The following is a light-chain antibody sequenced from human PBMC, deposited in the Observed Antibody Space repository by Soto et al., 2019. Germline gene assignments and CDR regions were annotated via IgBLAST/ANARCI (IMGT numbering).Light chain of an antibody. J-gene: IGKJ4*01. V-gene: IGKV1-39*01. CDR3: QQSYSTRLT. Sequence: DIQMTQSPSSLSASVGDRVTITCRASQSISSYLNWYQQKPGKAPKLLIYAASSLQSGVPSTFSGSGSGTDFTLTISSLQPEDFATYYCQQSYSTRLTVGGGPKGESK. CDR2: AAS. CDR1: QSISSY.